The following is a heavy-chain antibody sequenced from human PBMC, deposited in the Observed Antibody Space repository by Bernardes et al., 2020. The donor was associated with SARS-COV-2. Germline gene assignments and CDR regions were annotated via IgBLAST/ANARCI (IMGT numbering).Heavy chain of an antibody. CDR3: VRGPNTGYGRFEF. CDR1: GFVFSNFW. V-gene: IGHV3-74*01. Sequence: GGSLRLSCEGSGFVFSNFWIHWVRQVPGKGLMWVSRLDYDGGRASYADSVKGRFTTSRDNAKGTLYLQMNSLRAEDTAVYYCVRGPNTGYGRFEFWGQGTLVTVSS. J-gene: IGHJ4*02. CDR2: LDYDGGRA. D-gene: IGHD5-12*01.